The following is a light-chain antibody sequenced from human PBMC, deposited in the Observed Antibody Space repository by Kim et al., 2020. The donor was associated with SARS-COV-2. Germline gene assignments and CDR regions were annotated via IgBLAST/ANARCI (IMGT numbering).Light chain of an antibody. CDR3: QQYDSSVWT. V-gene: IGKV3-20*01. J-gene: IGKJ1*01. CDR2: GAS. Sequence: SPGEGATLSCRASQSVNGRFLAWYQQKPGQAPRLLTYGASTRATGIPDRFSGSGSGTDFTLTISRLEPEDFAMYYCQQYDSSVWTFGQGTKVDIK. CDR1: QSVNGRF.